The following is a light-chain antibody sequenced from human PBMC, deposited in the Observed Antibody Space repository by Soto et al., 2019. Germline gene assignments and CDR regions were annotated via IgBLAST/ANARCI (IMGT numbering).Light chain of an antibody. CDR2: EVS. J-gene: IGLJ1*01. V-gene: IGLV2-14*01. CDR3: SSYTDSITVEV. CDR1: SSDVGGYNY. Sequence: QSALTQPASVSGSPGQSITISCTGTSSDVGGYNYVSWYQQHPGKAPKLIIYEVSNRPSGVSNRFSGSKSGNTASLTISGLQAEDEADYYCSSYTDSITVEVFGTGTKLTVL.